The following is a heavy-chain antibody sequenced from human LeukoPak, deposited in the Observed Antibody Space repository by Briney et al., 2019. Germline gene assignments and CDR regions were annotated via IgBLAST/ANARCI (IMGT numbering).Heavy chain of an antibody. Sequence: ASVKVSCKASGYTFTSYYMHWVRQAPGQGLEWMGIINPSGGSTSYAQKFQGRVTMTRDTSTSTVYMELSSLRSEDTAVYCCARGGDTMVRGVIPNDYWGQGTLVTVSS. J-gene: IGHJ4*02. CDR2: INPSGGST. D-gene: IGHD3-10*01. CDR3: ARGGDTMVRGVIPNDY. CDR1: GYTFTSYY. V-gene: IGHV1-46*01.